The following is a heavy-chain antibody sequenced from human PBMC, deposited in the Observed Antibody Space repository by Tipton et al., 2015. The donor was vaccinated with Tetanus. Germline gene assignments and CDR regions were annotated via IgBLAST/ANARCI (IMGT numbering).Heavy chain of an antibody. Sequence: TLSLTCTVSGGSISSGGYYWSWIRQHPGKGLEWIGYIYYSGSTYYSPSLKSRVTISVDTSKNQFSLKLSSVTAADTAVYYCARGRNYDSSGYYYGAPCGGQGTLVTVSS. D-gene: IGHD3-22*01. J-gene: IGHJ4*02. CDR1: GGSISSGGYY. V-gene: IGHV4-31*03. CDR3: ARGRNYDSSGYYYGAPC. CDR2: IYYSGST.